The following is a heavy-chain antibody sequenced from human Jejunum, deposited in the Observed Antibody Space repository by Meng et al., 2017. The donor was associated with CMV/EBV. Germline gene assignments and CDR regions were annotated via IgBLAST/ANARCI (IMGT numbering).Heavy chain of an antibody. CDR3: SSSTLSGIIDTPGDW. CDR1: GGTCSTYP. V-gene: IGHV1-69*05. CDR2: IIRIIDHP. D-gene: IGHD1-14*01. J-gene: IGHJ4*02. Sequence: SGGTCSTYPISSCRQSLGQALDWMVEIIRIIDHPSYAQYFQGRVTSVTDKAANTTYKDPRSLRSVDTAVYYCSSSTLSGIIDTPGDWWGQGTLVTVSS.